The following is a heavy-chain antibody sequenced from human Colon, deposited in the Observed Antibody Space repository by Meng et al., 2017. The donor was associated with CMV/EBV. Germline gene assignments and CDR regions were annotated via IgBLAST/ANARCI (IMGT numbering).Heavy chain of an antibody. CDR1: GFTFSNHY. CDR3: AGGYYFDY. CDR2: ISGSSDSI. D-gene: IGHD3-16*01. V-gene: IGHV3-21*01. Sequence: GGSLRLSCEVSGFTFSNHYMNWVRQAPGKGLECVSSISGSSDSIYYVDPVKGRFTISRDNAKNSLYLQMNSLRAEDTAIYYCAGGYYFDYWGHGTLVTVSS. J-gene: IGHJ4*01.